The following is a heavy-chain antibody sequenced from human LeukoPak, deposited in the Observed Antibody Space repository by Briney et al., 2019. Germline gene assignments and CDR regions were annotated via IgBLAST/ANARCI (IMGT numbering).Heavy chain of an antibody. CDR2: ISSSGSTI. J-gene: IGHJ4*02. CDR3: ATYSGAHHKTFDD. V-gene: IGHV3-48*03. D-gene: IGHD1-26*01. CDR1: GFTFSSYE. Sequence: AGGSLRLSCAASGFTFSSYEMNWVRQAPGKGLEWVSYISSSGSTIYYADSVKGRFTISRDNAKNSLYLQMNSLRPEDTALYYCATYSGAHHKTFDDWGQGTLVTVSS.